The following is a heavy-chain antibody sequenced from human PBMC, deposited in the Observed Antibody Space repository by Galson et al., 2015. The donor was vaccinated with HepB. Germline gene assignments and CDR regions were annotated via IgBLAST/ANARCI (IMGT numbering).Heavy chain of an antibody. V-gene: IGHV3-15*01. CDR3: ATDHGGYSGYDGYFDL. Sequence: SLRLSCAASGFSFINAWMRWVRQAPGKGLEWVGLIKSKRDGGTTDFAAPVKGRFTISRDDSKNMMYLQMDSLKTEDTAMYYCATDHGGYSGYDGYFDLWGPGTLVTVSS. CDR1: GFSFINAW. CDR2: IKSKRDGGTT. J-gene: IGHJ2*01. D-gene: IGHD5-12*01.